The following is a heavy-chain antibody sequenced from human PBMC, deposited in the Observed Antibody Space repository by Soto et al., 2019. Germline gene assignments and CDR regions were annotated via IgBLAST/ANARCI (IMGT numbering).Heavy chain of an antibody. J-gene: IGHJ6*02. CDR2: IHPIGYT. CDR3: ARGRDEFKEGNV. D-gene: IGHD3-10*01. V-gene: IGHV4-34*01. Sequence: QVQLQQWGAGLLKPSETLSLTCAVYGGALSGYYWSWIRQSPGKGLEWIGEIHPIGYTNYNPSLCSRVTMSLDTSKNQCSLKLTSMTAADTPVYYCARGRDEFKEGNVWGPGTTVIVAS. CDR1: GGALSGYY.